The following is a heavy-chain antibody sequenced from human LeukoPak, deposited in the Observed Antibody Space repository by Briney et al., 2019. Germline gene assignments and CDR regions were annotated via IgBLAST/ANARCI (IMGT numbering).Heavy chain of an antibody. D-gene: IGHD6-6*01. CDR2: MNPNSGNT. CDR3: ARDIIAARRRKGGNWFDP. J-gene: IGHJ5*02. V-gene: IGHV1-8*02. Sequence: ASVKVSCKASGGTFSSYAISWVRQATGQGLEWMGWMNPNSGNTGYAQKFQGRVTMTRNTSISTAYMELSSLRSEDTAVYYCARDIIAARRRKGGNWFDPWGQGTLVTVSS. CDR1: GGTFSSYA.